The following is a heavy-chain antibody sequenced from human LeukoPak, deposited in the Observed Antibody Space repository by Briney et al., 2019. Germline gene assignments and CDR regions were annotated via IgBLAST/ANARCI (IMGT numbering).Heavy chain of an antibody. D-gene: IGHD2-2*01. CDR1: GYSISSGYF. CDR3: ARRLVVPAANWFDP. V-gene: IGHV4-38-2*02. CDR2: IYYSGST. J-gene: IGHJ5*02. Sequence: SETLSLTCTVSGYSISSGYFWGWIRQPPGKGLEWIGSIYYSGSTYYNPSLKSRVTISVDTSKNQFSLKLSSVTAADTAVYYCARRLVVPAANWFDPWGQGTLVTVSS.